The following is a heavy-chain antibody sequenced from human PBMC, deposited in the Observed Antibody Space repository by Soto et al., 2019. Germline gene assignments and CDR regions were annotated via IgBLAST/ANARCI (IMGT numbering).Heavy chain of an antibody. CDR2: IKSKTDGGTT. D-gene: IGHD2-2*01. CDR3: TTGISGDIVVVPAAYAPYYYYGMDV. J-gene: IGHJ6*02. CDR1: GFTFSNAW. V-gene: IGHV3-15*07. Sequence: GGSLRLSCAASGFTFSNAWMNWVRQAPGKGLEWVGRIKSKTDGGTTDYAAPVKGRFTISRDDSKNTLYLQMNSLKTEDTAVYYCTTGISGDIVVVPAAYAPYYYYGMDVWGQGTTVTVSS.